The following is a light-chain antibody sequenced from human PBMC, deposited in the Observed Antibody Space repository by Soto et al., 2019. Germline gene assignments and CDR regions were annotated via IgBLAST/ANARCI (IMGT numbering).Light chain of an antibody. V-gene: IGKV3-20*01. Sequence: MVLRQSQETRTLSRGERLNLSCRTSQSLSTRSLAWYQQKPGQAPSLLIYEASTRAPGTPDRFSGSGSGTDFTLTVSRLEPEDFAVYYCQQYGRSVGFGQGTKVDIK. CDR3: QQYGRSVG. CDR2: EAS. J-gene: IGKJ1*01. CDR1: QSLSTRS.